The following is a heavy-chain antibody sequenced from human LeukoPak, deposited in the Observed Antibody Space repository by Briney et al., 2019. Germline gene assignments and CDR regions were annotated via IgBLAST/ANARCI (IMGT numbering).Heavy chain of an antibody. CDR1: GGTFSSYA. D-gene: IGHD3-16*01. J-gene: IGHJ4*02. Sequence: ASVKVSCKASGGTFSSYAISWVRQAPGQGLEWMGGIIPIFGTANYAQKFQGRVTITADESTNTAYMELSSLRSEDTAVYYCARGATFYTSFDYWGQGTLVTVSS. CDR2: IIPIFGTA. CDR3: ARGATFYTSFDY. V-gene: IGHV1-69*13.